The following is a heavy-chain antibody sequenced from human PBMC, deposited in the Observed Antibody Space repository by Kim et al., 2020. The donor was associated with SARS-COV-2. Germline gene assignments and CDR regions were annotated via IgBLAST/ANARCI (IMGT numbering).Heavy chain of an antibody. CDR2: ISYDGSNK. J-gene: IGHJ4*02. CDR1: GFTFSSYG. Sequence: GGSLRLSCAASGFTFSSYGMHWVRQAPGKGLEWVAVISYDGSNKYYADSVKGRFTISRDNSKNTLYLQMNSLRAEDTAVYYCARERGATDGPFDYWGQGTLVTVSS. CDR3: ARERGATDGPFDY. D-gene: IGHD1-26*01. V-gene: IGHV3-33*05.